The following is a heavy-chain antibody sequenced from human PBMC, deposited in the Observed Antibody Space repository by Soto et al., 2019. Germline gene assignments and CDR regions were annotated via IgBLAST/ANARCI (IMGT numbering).Heavy chain of an antibody. V-gene: IGHV4-31*03. J-gene: IGHJ1*01. D-gene: IGHD4-17*01. CDR2: IYYSGST. CDR3: ARGPDRLRIHLRLD. CDR1: GGSITSGGYY. Sequence: QVQLQESGPGLVKPSQTLSLTCTFSGGSITSGGYYWSWIRQHPGKGLEWIGYIYYSGSTYYNPSLKSRVTISVDTSKNQFSLKLSSVTAADTAVYYCARGPDRLRIHLRLDWGQGTLVTVSS.